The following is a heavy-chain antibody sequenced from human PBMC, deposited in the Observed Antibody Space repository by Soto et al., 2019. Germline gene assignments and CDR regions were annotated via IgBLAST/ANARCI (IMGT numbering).Heavy chain of an antibody. CDR1: GFSLNTRGVG. CDR2: ISWDGEK. CDR3: AHRRGDLLTVHYYFDY. V-gene: IGHV2-5*02. J-gene: IGHJ4*02. D-gene: IGHD3-9*01. Sequence: SGPTLVNPTQTLTLTCTFSGFSLNTRGVGVGWIRQPPGKALEWLALISWDGEKRYSPSLKSRLTITKDTSENQVVLTMTYMDLVDTSTYYCAHRRGDLLTVHYYFDYWGEGTLVTVSS.